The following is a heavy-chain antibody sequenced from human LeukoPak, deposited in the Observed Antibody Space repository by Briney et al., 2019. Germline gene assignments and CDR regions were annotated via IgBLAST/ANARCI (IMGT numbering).Heavy chain of an antibody. V-gene: IGHV4-59*01. J-gene: IGHJ3*02. D-gene: IGHD2-8*01. CDR1: GGSISSYY. CDR2: IYYSGTS. CDR3: ARAKFTNYALDI. Sequence: SETLSLTCTVSGGSISSYYWTWVRQPPGKGLEWIGFIYYSGTSNYNPPLNSRVNMSIDTSKKQFSLKLSSVTAADTAAYFCARAKFTNYALDIWGQGTMVTVSS.